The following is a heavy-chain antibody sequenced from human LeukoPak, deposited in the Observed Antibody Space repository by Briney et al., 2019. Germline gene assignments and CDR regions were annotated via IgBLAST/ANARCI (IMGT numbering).Heavy chain of an antibody. CDR3: ARRGMVRGVYYMDV. CDR2: IYYIGST. J-gene: IGHJ6*03. V-gene: IGHV4-59*01. CDR1: GGSISHYY. Sequence: SETLSLTCTVSGGSISHYYWSWIRQPPGKGLEWIADIYYIGSTNYNPSPKSRVTISVDTSKNQISLNLSSVTAADTAVYYCARRGMVRGVYYMDVWGKGTTVTVSS. D-gene: IGHD3-10*01.